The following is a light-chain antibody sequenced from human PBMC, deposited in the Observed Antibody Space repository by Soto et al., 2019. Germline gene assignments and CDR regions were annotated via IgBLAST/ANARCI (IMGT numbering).Light chain of an antibody. V-gene: IGKV3-11*01. CDR3: QQRSNWPYT. Sequence: EIVLTQSPATLSLSPGVRATLSCRASQSVSSYLVWYQQKPGQAPRLLIYDASNRATGIPARFSGSGSGTDFTPTISSLGPEDCAVYYCQQRSNWPYTFGQGTKLEIK. CDR1: QSVSSY. CDR2: DAS. J-gene: IGKJ2*01.